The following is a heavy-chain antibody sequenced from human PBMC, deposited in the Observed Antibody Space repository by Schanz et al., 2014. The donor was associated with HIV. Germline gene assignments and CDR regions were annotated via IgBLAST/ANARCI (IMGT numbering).Heavy chain of an antibody. D-gene: IGHD4-17*01. CDR2: ISDTGVRT. J-gene: IGHJ6*02. CDR1: GFTFSDYS. CDR3: AKSRGDSWPYGMDV. V-gene: IGHV3-23*04. Sequence: VQLVESGGGLVKPGGSLRLSCAGSGFTFSDYSMTWVRQAPGKGLEWVSGISDTGVRTNYADSVKGRLTISRDNSENTLYLQMNNLRAEDTAVYYCAKSRGDSWPYGMDVWGQGTTVTVSS.